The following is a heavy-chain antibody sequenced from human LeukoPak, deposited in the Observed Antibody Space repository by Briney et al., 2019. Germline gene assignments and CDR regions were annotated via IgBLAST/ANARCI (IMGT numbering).Heavy chain of an antibody. CDR1: GGSISSYY. CDR3: ARAGSSSSGWIFDY. J-gene: IGHJ4*02. CDR2: IYYSGST. Sequence: SETLSLTCTVSGGSISSYYWSWIRQPPGKGLEWIGYIYYSGSTNYNPSLKSRVTISVDTSKNQFSLKLSSVTAADTAVYYCARAGSSSSGWIFDYWGQGTLVTVSS. D-gene: IGHD2-2*01. V-gene: IGHV4-59*01.